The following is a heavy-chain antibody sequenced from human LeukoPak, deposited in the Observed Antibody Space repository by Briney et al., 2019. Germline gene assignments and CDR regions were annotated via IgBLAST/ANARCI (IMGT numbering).Heavy chain of an antibody. CDR2: IYYSGST. CDR3: ARESDYYDSSGYFDY. D-gene: IGHD3-22*01. V-gene: IGHV4-39*07. J-gene: IGHJ4*02. CDR1: GGSISRSTDY. Sequence: SETLSLTCTVSGGSISRSTDYWGWIRQPPGKGLVWIGIIYYSGSTNYNPSLKSRVTISVDTSKNQFSLKLNSVTAADTAVYYCARESDYYDSSGYFDYWGQGTLVTVSS.